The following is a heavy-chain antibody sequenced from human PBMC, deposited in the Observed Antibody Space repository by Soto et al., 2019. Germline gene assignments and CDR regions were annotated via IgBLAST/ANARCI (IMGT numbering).Heavy chain of an antibody. CDR1: GGTFSSYT. CDR3: ARAGGYSSSTSCYDGGDY. V-gene: IGHV1-69*02. J-gene: IGHJ4*02. CDR2: IIPILGIA. D-gene: IGHD2-2*01. Sequence: QVQLVQSGAEVKKPGSSVKVSCKASGGTFSSYTISWVRQAPGQGLEWMGRIIPILGIANYAQKFQGRVTITADKSTSTAYMELSSLRSEDTAVYYCARAGGYSSSTSCYDGGDYWGQGTLVTVSS.